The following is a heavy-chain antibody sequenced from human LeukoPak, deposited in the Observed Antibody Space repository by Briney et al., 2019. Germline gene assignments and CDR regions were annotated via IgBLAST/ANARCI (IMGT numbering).Heavy chain of an antibody. CDR3: AELGITMIGGV. J-gene: IGHJ6*04. CDR2: IRYDGSNK. CDR1: GFPFCSYG. V-gene: IGHV3-30*02. Sequence: GGPLSLPCAACGFPFCSYGILGLRHARGKGLEGVAFIRYDGSNKYYADSVKGRFTISRDNSKNTLYLQMNSLRAEDTAVYYCAELGITMIGGVWGKGTTVTISS. D-gene: IGHD3-10*02.